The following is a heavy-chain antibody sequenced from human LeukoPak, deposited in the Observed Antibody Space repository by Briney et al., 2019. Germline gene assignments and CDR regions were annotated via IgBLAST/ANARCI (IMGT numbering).Heavy chain of an antibody. CDR1: GDSINRSEYY. D-gene: IGHD5-24*01. Sequence: SETLSLTCTVSGDSINRSEYYWGWVRQPPGKGLEWIAIIYYSGSTYYNPSLESRVTISIDTSKNQFSLRLTSLTAADTAVFYCARLAMATLVPGAYFQTWGQGTLVTVSS. CDR3: ARLAMATLVPGAYFQT. V-gene: IGHV4-39*01. J-gene: IGHJ1*01. CDR2: IYYSGST.